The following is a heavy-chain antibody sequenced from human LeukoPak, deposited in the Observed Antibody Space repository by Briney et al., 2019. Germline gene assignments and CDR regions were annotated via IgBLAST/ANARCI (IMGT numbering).Heavy chain of an antibody. Sequence: AGGSLRLSCAASGFTFSSYWMSWVRQAPGKWLEWVANIKQDGSEKYYVYSVKGRFTISRDNAKNSLYLQMNSLRVEDTAVYYCARAHNWKYGTFDYWGQGTLVTVSS. CDR2: IKQDGSEK. CDR1: GFTFSSYW. V-gene: IGHV3-7*01. CDR3: ARAHNWKYGTFDY. D-gene: IGHD1-7*01. J-gene: IGHJ4*02.